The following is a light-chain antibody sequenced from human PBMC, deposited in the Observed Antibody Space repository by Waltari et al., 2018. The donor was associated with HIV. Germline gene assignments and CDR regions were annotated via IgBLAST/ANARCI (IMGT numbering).Light chain of an antibody. CDR1: SSDVGRYDY. CDR3: SSYTDSSHVV. V-gene: IGLV2-14*03. Sequence: QSALTQPASVSGSPGQSLTISCTGTSSDVGRYDYVSWYQHHPDRAPKLIIYGVSDRPSGVSSRFSGSRSANTASLTISGLQAEDEADYFCSSYTDSSHVVFGGGTKVTVL. J-gene: IGLJ2*01. CDR2: GVS.